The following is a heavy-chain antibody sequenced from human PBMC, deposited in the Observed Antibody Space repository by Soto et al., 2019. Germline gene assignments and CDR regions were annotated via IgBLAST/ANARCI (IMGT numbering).Heavy chain of an antibody. Sequence: GGSLRLSCAASGFSFSSYVMHWLRQAAGKGLEWVAVISYDGSNKYYADSVSGRFTISRDNSKNTLYLQMNSLRPEDTAVFYCAKERMEQYQLLPFFDYWGQGTLVTVSS. D-gene: IGHD2-2*01. CDR3: AKERMEQYQLLPFFDY. CDR1: GFSFSSYV. J-gene: IGHJ4*02. CDR2: ISYDGSNK. V-gene: IGHV3-30*18.